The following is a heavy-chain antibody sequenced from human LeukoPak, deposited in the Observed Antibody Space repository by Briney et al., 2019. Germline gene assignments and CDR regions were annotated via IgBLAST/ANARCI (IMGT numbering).Heavy chain of an antibody. CDR2: IKQDGSEK. J-gene: IGHJ4*02. V-gene: IGHV3-7*01. CDR3: ARGTVDTAMVGIFDY. CDR1: GFTFSSYW. Sequence: PGGSLRLSCAASGFTFSSYWMSWVRQAPGKGLEWVANIKQDGSEKYYVDSVKGRFTISRDNAKNSLYLQMNSLRAEDTAVYYCARGTVDTAMVGIFDYWGQGTLVTVSS. D-gene: IGHD5-18*01.